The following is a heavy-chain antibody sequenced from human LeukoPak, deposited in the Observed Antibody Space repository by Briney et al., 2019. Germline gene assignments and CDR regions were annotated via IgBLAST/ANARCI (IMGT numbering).Heavy chain of an antibody. V-gene: IGHV3-23*01. CDR2: IRGSGGGT. CDR3: AKEAGGFDS. D-gene: IGHD3-16*01. CDR1: GFTFNSYA. J-gene: IGHJ4*02. Sequence: PGGSLRLSCTASGFTFNSYAMNWVRQAPGKGLEWVSSIRGSGGGTYTADSVKGRFIISRDNSKNMLYIQMNSLRAEDTAVYYCAKEAGGFDSWGQGTLVTVSS.